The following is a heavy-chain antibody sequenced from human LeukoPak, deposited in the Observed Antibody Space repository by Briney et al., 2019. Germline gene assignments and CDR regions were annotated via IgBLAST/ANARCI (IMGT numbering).Heavy chain of an antibody. CDR1: GFTFDDYA. V-gene: IGHV3-9*01. Sequence: PGRSLRLSCAASGFTFDDYAMHWVRQAPGKGLEWVSGISWNSGSIGYADSVKGRFTISRDNAKNSLYLQMNSLRAEDTALYYCAKAALGYCSGGSCQRTEYYFDYWGQGTLVTVSS. CDR3: AKAALGYCSGGSCQRTEYYFDY. D-gene: IGHD2-15*01. CDR2: ISWNSGSI. J-gene: IGHJ4*02.